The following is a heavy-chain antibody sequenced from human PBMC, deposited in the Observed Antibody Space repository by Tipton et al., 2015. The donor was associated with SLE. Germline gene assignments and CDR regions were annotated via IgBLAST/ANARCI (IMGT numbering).Heavy chain of an antibody. CDR3: ASGEGTPFDY. J-gene: IGHJ4*02. Sequence: TLSLTCTVSGGSISSGDYYWSWIRQPPGKGLEWIGEINHSGSTNYNPSLKSRVTISVDTSKNQFSLKLSSVTAADTAVYYCASGEGTPFDYWGQGTLVTVSS. V-gene: IGHV4-30-4*01. CDR2: INHSGST. CDR1: GGSISSGDYY. D-gene: IGHD3-10*01.